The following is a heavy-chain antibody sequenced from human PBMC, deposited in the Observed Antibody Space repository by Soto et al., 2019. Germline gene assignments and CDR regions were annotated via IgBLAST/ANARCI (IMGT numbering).Heavy chain of an antibody. CDR1: GYTFTSYY. CDR2: INPSGGST. V-gene: IGHV1-46*03. D-gene: IGHD4-17*01. Sequence: QVQLVQSGAEVKKPGASVKVSCKASGYTFTSYYMHWVRQAPGQGLEWMGIINPSGGSTSYAQKVQGRGTMTRDTSTSTVYMELSSLRSEDTAVYYCARTNMTTVTTFYYWGQGTLVTVSS. CDR3: ARTNMTTVTTFYY. J-gene: IGHJ4*02.